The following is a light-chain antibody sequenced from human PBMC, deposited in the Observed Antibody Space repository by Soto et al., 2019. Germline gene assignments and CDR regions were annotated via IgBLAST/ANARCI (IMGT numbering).Light chain of an antibody. CDR3: QQYGSSPRT. CDR2: DAS. Sequence: EIVLTQSPGTLSLSPGERATLSCRASQSLSSSQLAWYQQKPGQAPRLLIHDASSRATGISNRFTGSGSGTDFTLTSTTLEPEDFAVYYCQQYGSSPRTFGLGTKVDIK. J-gene: IGKJ1*01. V-gene: IGKV3-20*01. CDR1: QSLSSSQ.